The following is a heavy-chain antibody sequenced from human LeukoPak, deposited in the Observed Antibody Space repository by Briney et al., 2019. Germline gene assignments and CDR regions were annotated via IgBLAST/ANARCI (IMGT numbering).Heavy chain of an antibody. D-gene: IGHD3-3*01. CDR2: IYTGYSYT. CDR3: ARLLFGGFMDV. Sequence: GGSLKISFNGSGYRFTSYWIGWVRPMPGKGLEWIGIIYTGYSYTIYSPSFQGQVTISPDKSINTAYLPCSRPEASDHAMLYCARLLFGGFMDVWGKGTTVTVSS. V-gene: IGHV5-51*01. CDR1: GYRFTSYW. J-gene: IGHJ6*03.